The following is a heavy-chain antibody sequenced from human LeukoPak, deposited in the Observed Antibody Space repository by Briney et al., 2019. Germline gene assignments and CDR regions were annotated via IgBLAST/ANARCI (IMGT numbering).Heavy chain of an antibody. CDR1: GDSITSYY. CDR3: ARHRRLAAPSDFDS. V-gene: IGHV4-59*08. J-gene: IGHJ4*02. Sequence: SETLSLTCTVSGDSITSYYWSWIRQPPGKGLEWIASIYYSGSSNYNPSLKSRVTISIDTSKNQLSLELSSLTAADTAVYYCARHRRLAAPSDFDSWGQGTLVTVSS. D-gene: IGHD6-25*01. CDR2: IYYSGSS.